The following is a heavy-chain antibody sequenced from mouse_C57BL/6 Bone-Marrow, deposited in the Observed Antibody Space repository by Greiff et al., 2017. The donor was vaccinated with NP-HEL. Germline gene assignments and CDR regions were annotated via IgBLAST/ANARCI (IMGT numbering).Heavy chain of an antibody. J-gene: IGHJ4*01. CDR1: GYAFTNYL. CDR2: INPGSGGT. V-gene: IGHV1-54*01. D-gene: IGHD3-3*01. Sequence: QVQLQQSGAELVRPGPSVKVSCKASGYAFTNYLIEWVKQRPGQGLEWIGVINPGSGGTNYNEKFKGKATLTADKSSSTAYMQLSSLTSEDSAVYFCARRAGTRAMDYWGQGTSVTVSS. CDR3: ARRAGTRAMDY.